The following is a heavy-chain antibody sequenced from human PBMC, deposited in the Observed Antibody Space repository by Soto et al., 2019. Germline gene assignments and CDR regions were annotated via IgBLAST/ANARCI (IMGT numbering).Heavy chain of an antibody. CDR1: NGSFTDYF. Sequence: PSETLSLTCAAHNGSFTDYFWTWIRQSPGRGLEWIGEINHRGGATYNPSLRSRVTISIDTSKNHFSLSLRSLTAADTAVYYCVARGMPYDFLSGPHTFDPWGHGTLVTVYS. CDR3: VARGMPYDFLSGPHTFDP. V-gene: IGHV4-34*01. CDR2: INHRGGA. J-gene: IGHJ5*02. D-gene: IGHD3-3*01.